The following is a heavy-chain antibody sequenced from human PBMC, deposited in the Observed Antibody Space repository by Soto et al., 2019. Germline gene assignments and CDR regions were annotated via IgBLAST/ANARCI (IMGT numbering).Heavy chain of an antibody. Sequence: GGSLRLSCAASGFTFSSYAMHWVRQAPGKGLEWVAVISYDGSNKYYADSVKGRFTISRDNSKNTLYLQMNSLRAEDTAVYYCARDKDIVATSFDYWGQGTLVTVSS. V-gene: IGHV3-30-3*01. D-gene: IGHD5-12*01. CDR3: ARDKDIVATSFDY. CDR2: ISYDGSNK. J-gene: IGHJ4*02. CDR1: GFTFSSYA.